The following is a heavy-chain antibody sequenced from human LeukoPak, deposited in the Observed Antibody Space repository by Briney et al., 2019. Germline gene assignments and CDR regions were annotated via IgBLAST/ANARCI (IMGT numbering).Heavy chain of an antibody. V-gene: IGHV3-13*01. D-gene: IGHD7-27*01. Sequence: GGPLRLSCAASGFISSNYDMHWVRQVTGKGLEWVSLIGTAGDTYYPDSVRGRFTISRENVNNSLYLEMNSLRADDTASYYCVRGLPGDHMDVWGKGTTVTVSS. CDR3: VRGLPGDHMDV. J-gene: IGHJ6*03. CDR2: IGTAGDT. CDR1: GFISSNYD.